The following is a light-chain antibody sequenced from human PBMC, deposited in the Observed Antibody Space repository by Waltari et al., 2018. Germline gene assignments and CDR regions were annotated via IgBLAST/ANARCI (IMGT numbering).Light chain of an antibody. J-gene: IGLJ1*01. CDR3: ASYAGSKNPYV. CDR2: EVN. V-gene: IGLV2-8*01. CDR1: SSDVGGYDY. Sequence: QSALTQPPSASGSPGQSVTISCTGTSSDVGGYDYVSWYQRHPGKAPKLIIHEVNTRPSGVPYRFSGSKSGNTASLTVSGLQADDEADYYCASYAGSKNPYVFGTGTKVTVL.